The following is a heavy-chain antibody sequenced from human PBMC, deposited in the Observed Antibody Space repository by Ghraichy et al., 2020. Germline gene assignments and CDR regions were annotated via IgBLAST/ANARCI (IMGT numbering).Heavy chain of an antibody. CDR1: GGSISSSSYY. CDR2: IYYSGST. J-gene: IGHJ4*02. Sequence: SETLSLTCTVSGGSISSSSYYWGWIRQPPGKGLEWIGSIYYSGSTYYNPSLKSRVTISVDTSKNQFSLKLSSVTAADTAVYYCASSPTYIAAAGRPWGDFDYWGQGTLVTVSS. CDR3: ASSPTYIAAAGRPWGDFDY. V-gene: IGHV4-39*01. D-gene: IGHD6-13*01.